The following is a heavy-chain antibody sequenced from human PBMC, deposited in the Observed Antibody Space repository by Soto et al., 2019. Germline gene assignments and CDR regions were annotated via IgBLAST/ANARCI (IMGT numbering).Heavy chain of an antibody. V-gene: IGHV3-23*01. CDR2: ISGSGGST. J-gene: IGHJ4*02. CDR3: AKGWFGDYYFDY. CDR1: GFTFSSYA. Sequence: EVQLLESGGGLVQPGGSLRLSCAASGFTFSSYAMSWVRQAPGKGLEWVSAISGSGGSTYYADSVKGRFTISRDNSKNTLYMQMNSLRAEDTAVYYCAKGWFGDYYFDYWGQGTLVTVSS. D-gene: IGHD3-10*01.